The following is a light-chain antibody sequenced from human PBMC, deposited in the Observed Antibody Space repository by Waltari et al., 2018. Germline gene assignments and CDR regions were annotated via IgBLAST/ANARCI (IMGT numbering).Light chain of an antibody. CDR1: RTISND. J-gene: IGKJ4*01. V-gene: IGKV1-39*01. Sequence: DIQMTQSPSSLSASLEDRVTITCRASRTISNDLNWYQQKPGKAPKLLISSAFTLQSGVPSRCSGGGSGTDFTLTISSLQPEDFATYYCQQSYSLPLTFGGGTKVEMK. CDR3: QQSYSLPLT. CDR2: SAF.